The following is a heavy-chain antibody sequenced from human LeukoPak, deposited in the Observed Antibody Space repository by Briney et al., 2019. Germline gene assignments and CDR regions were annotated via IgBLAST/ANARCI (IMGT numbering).Heavy chain of an antibody. CDR3: ARVRGEKGSEIDY. CDR2: INPSSGSI. D-gene: IGHD3-3*01. J-gene: IGHJ4*02. Sequence: GASVKASYTASGYTFTSYYIRWVRQAPGQGLEWMGIINPSSGSISYAQKFQGRVTMTRDTSTSTVYMELSSLRSEDTAVYYCARVRGEKGSEIDYWGQGTLVTVSS. V-gene: IGHV1-46*01. CDR1: GYTFTSYY.